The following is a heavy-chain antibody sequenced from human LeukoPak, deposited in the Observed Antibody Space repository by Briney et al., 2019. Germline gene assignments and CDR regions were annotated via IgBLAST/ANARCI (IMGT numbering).Heavy chain of an antibody. V-gene: IGHV1-2*06. J-gene: IGHJ4*02. D-gene: IGHD3-3*01. CDR2: INPNTGGT. Sequence: GASVKVSCKASGYTFTCYYMHWVRQAPGQGLEWMGRINPNTGGTNYAQKFQGRVTMTRDTSISTAYMELSRLRSDDTAVYYCARDQDDFWSGYYPGDYWGQGTLVTVSS. CDR1: GYTFTCYY. CDR3: ARDQDDFWSGYYPGDY.